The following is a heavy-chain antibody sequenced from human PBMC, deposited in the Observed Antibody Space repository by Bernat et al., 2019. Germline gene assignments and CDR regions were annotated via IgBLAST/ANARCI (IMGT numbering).Heavy chain of an antibody. CDR1: GFTFDDYG. CDR2: INWNGGST. CDR3: AREPRSWDSGSYYWSDP. J-gene: IGHJ5*02. V-gene: IGHV3-20*04. Sequence: EVQLVESGGGVVRPGGSLRLSCAASGFTFDDYGMSWVRQAPGKGLEWVSGINWNGGSTGYAGSVKGRFTISRDNAKNSLYLQMNSLRAEDTALYYCAREPRSWDSGSYYWSDPWGQGTLVTVSS. D-gene: IGHD1-26*01.